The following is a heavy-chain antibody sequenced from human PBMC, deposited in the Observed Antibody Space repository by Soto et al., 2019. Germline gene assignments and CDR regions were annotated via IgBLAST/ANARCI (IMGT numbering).Heavy chain of an antibody. CDR1: GGNFNTYA. Sequence: QLQLVQSGAEVKERGSSVKISCKTSGGNFNTYALTWVRQAPGQGLEWIGGIIPMFDIKNVAQRFQGRVTLNADDSMTTAYMEMTSLRSDDTAVYYCAKEEGDNWGQGTLVTVSS. V-gene: IGHV1-69*01. J-gene: IGHJ4*02. CDR3: AKEEGDN. CDR2: IIPMFDIK.